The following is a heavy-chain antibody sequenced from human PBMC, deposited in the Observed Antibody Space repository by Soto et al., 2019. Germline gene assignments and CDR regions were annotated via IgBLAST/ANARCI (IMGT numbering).Heavy chain of an antibody. J-gene: IGHJ6*03. CDR3: AKFTPGDDYYYYYMDV. Sequence: GGSLRLSCAASGFTFSSYAMSWVRQAPGKGLEWVSAISGSGGSTYYADSVKGRFTISRDNSKNTLYLQMNSLRAEDTAVYYCAKFTPGDDYYYYYMDVWGKGTTVTVSS. CDR1: GFTFSSYA. D-gene: IGHD3-16*01. V-gene: IGHV3-23*01. CDR2: ISGSGGST.